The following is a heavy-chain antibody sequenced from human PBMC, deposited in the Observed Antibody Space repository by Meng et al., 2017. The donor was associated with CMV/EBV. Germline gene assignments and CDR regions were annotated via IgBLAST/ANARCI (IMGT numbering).Heavy chain of an antibody. CDR1: GFTFSDYY. Sequence: CAASGFTFSDYYMSWIRQAPGKWLEWVSYISSSGSTIYYADSVKGRFTISRDNAKNSLYLQMNSLRAEDTAVYYCASGLTLQILQLDYWGQGTLVTVSS. V-gene: IGHV3-11*04. CDR3: ASGLTLQILQLDY. J-gene: IGHJ4*02. CDR2: ISSSGSTI.